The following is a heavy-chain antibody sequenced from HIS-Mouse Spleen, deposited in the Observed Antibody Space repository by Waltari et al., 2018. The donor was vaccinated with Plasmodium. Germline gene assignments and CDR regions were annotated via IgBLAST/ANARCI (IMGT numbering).Heavy chain of an antibody. V-gene: IGHV4-39*07. J-gene: IGHJ4*02. Sequence: QLQLQESGPGLVTPSETLSLTCTVHGGSISSGSYSWGWTRQPPGKGLEWIGSIYYSGSTYYNPSLKSRVTISVDTSKNQFSLKLSSVTAADTAVYYCARDRITGTSYFDYWGQGTLVTVSS. D-gene: IGHD1-7*01. CDR1: GGSISSGSYS. CDR2: IYYSGST. CDR3: ARDRITGTSYFDY.